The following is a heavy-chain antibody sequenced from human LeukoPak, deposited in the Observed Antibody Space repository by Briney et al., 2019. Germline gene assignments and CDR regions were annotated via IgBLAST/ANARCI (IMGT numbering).Heavy chain of an antibody. CDR2: MNPNSGNT. CDR1: GYTFTSYY. CDR3: ARNKAVVTAIRGSYNWFDP. V-gene: IGHV1-8*02. D-gene: IGHD2-21*02. J-gene: IGHJ5*02. Sequence: GASVTVSCTASGYTFTSYYMHWVRQAAGQGLEWMGWMNPNSGNTGYAQKFQGRVTMTRNTSISTAYMELSSLRSEDTAVYYCARNKAVVTAIRGSYNWFDPWGQGTLVTVSS.